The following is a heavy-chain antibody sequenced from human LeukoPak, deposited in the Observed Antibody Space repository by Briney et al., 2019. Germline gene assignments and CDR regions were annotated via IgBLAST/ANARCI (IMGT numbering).Heavy chain of an antibody. CDR2: ISYDEDNK. D-gene: IGHD1-26*01. V-gene: IGHV3-30*09. CDR1: GFPFSYYS. J-gene: IGHJ4*02. CDR3: ARSPTRSLRVGEFDF. Sequence: PGGSLRLSCAASGFPFSYYSMHGVRQAPGKGLEWVAVISYDEDNKYYADSVKGRFAISRDNSKDTLYLQMNSLRAGDTAVYYCARSPTRSLRVGEFDFWGQGTLVTVSS.